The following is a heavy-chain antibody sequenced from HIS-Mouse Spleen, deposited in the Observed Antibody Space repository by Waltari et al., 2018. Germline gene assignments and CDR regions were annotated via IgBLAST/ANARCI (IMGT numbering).Heavy chain of an antibody. CDR2: INHSGST. CDR1: GGSFSGYY. CDR3: ARGLNWNDAFDI. D-gene: IGHD1-20*01. V-gene: IGHV4-34*01. J-gene: IGHJ3*02. Sequence: QVQLQQWGAGLLKPSETLSLTCAVYGGSFSGYYWNWIRQPPGKGLEWIGEINHSGSTNYNPSLKSRVTISVDTSKNQFSLKLSSVTAADTAVYYCARGLNWNDAFDIWGQGTMVTVSS.